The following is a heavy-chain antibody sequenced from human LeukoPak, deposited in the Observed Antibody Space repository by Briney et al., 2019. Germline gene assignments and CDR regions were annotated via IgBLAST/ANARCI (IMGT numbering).Heavy chain of an antibody. V-gene: IGHV3-15*01. CDR2: IKSKTDGGTT. Sequence: GGSLRLSCAASGFTFSNAWMSWVRQAPGKGLEWVGRIKSKTDGGTTDYAAPVKGRFTISRDDSKNTLYLQMNSLKTEDTAVYYCTTDYDILTGYYMDRGAGLLTHWGQGTLVTVSS. J-gene: IGHJ4*02. D-gene: IGHD3-9*01. CDR1: GFTFSNAW. CDR3: TTDYDILTGYYMDRGAGLLTH.